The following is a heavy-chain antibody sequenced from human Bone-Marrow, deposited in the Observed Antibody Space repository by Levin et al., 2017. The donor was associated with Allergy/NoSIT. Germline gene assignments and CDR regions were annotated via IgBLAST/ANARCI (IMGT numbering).Heavy chain of an antibody. CDR3: ARHAGWYFDY. CDR1: GGSVSSSYW. Sequence: SETLSLTCAVSGGSVSSSYWWSWVRQPPGKGLEWIGEIYRTGSTNYNPSLKSRVTISVDKSKNQLSLNLSSVTAADTAVYFCARHAGWYFDYWGQGTLVTVPS. V-gene: IGHV4-4*02. J-gene: IGHJ4*02. CDR2: IYRTGST. D-gene: IGHD6-19*01.